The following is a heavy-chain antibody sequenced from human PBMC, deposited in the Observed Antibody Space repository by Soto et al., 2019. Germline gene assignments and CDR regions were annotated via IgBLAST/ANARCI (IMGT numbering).Heavy chain of an antibody. Sequence: EVQLVESGGGLVKPGGSLRLSCAASGFTFSNAWMSWVRQAPGKGLEWVGRIKSKTDGGTTDYAAPVKGRFTISRDDSKNTLYLQMNSLKTEDTAVYYCTTDPEIVATNNDYWGQGTLVTVSS. D-gene: IGHD5-12*01. CDR2: IKSKTDGGTT. V-gene: IGHV3-15*01. CDR1: GFTFSNAW. CDR3: TTDPEIVATNNDY. J-gene: IGHJ4*02.